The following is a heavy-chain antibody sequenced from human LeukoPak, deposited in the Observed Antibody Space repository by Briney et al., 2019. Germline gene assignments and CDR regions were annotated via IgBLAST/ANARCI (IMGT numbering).Heavy chain of an antibody. Sequence: PSETLSLTCTVSGGSISSSSYYWGWIRQPPGKGLEWIGSIYYSGSTYYNPSLKSRVTLSVDTSKNQFSLKLSSVTAADTAVHYCARRDYSNFDYWGQGTLVTVSS. CDR3: ARRDYSNFDY. J-gene: IGHJ4*02. D-gene: IGHD4-11*01. V-gene: IGHV4-39*01. CDR1: GGSISSSSYY. CDR2: IYYSGST.